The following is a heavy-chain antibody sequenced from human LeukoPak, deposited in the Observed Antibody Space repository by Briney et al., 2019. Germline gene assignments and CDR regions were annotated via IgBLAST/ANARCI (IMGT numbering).Heavy chain of an antibody. Sequence: GESLKISCKGSGYSFTLYWISWVRQMPGKGLEWMGIIYPGDSDTRYSPSFQGQVTISADNSISTAYLQWSSLKASDTAMYYCARRSYYDSSGYFDYWGQGILVTVSS. V-gene: IGHV5-51*01. CDR1: GYSFTLYW. J-gene: IGHJ4*02. D-gene: IGHD3-22*01. CDR2: IYPGDSDT. CDR3: ARRSYYDSSGYFDY.